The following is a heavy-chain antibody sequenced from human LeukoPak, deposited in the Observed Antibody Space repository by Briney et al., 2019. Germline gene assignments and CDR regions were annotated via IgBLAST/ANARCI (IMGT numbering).Heavy chain of an antibody. CDR1: GYTFTGYY. J-gene: IGHJ4*02. Sequence: ASVKVSCKASGYTFTGYYMHWVRQAPGQGLEWMGWINPNSGGTNYAQKFQGWVTMTRDTSISTAYMELSRLRSDDTAVYYCARVAFYSSGWYYFDYWGQGTLVTVSS. D-gene: IGHD6-19*01. CDR3: ARVAFYSSGWYYFDY. V-gene: IGHV1-2*04. CDR2: INPNSGGT.